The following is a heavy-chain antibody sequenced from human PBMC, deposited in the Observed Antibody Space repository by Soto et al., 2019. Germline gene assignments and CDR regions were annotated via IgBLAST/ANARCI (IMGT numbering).Heavy chain of an antibody. Sequence: ASVKVSCKASGYTFTGYYMHWVRQATGQGLEWMGWMNPNSGNTGYAQKFQGRVTMTRNTSISTAYMELSSLRSEDTAVYYCARGPFVMVRGVIIINGWFDPWGQGTLVTVSS. V-gene: IGHV1-8*02. CDR3: ARGPFVMVRGVIIINGWFDP. CDR2: MNPNSGNT. J-gene: IGHJ5*02. D-gene: IGHD3-10*01. CDR1: GYTFTGYY.